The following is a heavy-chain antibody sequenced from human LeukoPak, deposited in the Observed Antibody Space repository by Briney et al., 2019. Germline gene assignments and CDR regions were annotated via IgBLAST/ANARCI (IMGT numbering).Heavy chain of an antibody. Sequence: GGSLRLSCVASGLTFSSHAMTWVRQAPGKGLEWVSGITGSGGSSSNSADSVKGRFTISRDNAKNTLYLQMNSLRGEDTAVYYCAKGSGSSSLTFDYWGQGTLVTVSS. CDR2: ITGSGGSSS. CDR1: GLTFSSHA. CDR3: AKGSGSSSLTFDY. D-gene: IGHD6-13*01. V-gene: IGHV3-23*01. J-gene: IGHJ4*02.